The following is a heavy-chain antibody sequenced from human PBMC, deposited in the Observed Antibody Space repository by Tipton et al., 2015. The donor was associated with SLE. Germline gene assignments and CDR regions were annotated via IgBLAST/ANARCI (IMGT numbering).Heavy chain of an antibody. V-gene: IGHV5-51*01. D-gene: IGHD3-22*01. J-gene: IGHJ6*02. CDR1: GDTFTNYW. CDR3: ARHSDFDSREPSYYYGLDV. Sequence: QSGPEVKEPGESLKISCKGSGDTFTNYWIGWVRQMPGKGLEWMGIIFPGDSETRYSPSFQAQVTFSADKSITTAYLQWSSLKASDTAVYSCARHSDFDSREPSYYYGLDVWGQGTTVKVSS. CDR2: IFPGDSET.